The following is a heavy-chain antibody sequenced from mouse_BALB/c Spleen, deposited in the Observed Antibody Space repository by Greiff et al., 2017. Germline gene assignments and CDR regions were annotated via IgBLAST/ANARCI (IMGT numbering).Heavy chain of an antibody. D-gene: IGHD3-1*01. CDR3: ARRRGAAWFAY. CDR2: ILPGSGST. Sequence: QVQLKESGAELMKPGASVKISCKATGYTLSSYWIEWVKQRPGHGLEWIGEILPGSGSTNYNEKFKGKATFTADTSSNTAYMQLSSLTSEDSAVYYCARRRGAAWFAYWGQGTLVTVSA. CDR1: GYTLSSYW. J-gene: IGHJ3*01. V-gene: IGHV1-9*01.